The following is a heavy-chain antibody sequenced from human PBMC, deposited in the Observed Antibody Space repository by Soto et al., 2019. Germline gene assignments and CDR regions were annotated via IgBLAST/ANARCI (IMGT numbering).Heavy chain of an antibody. D-gene: IGHD3-10*01. CDR3: ARGGGFGFNWFDP. J-gene: IGHJ5*02. CDR1: GGSFSGHY. CDR2: INHSGST. V-gene: IGHV4-34*01. Sequence: SETLSLTCAVYGGSFSGHYWSWIRQPPGKGLEWIGEINHSGSTNYNPSLKSRVTISVDTSKNQFSLKLSSVTAADTAVYYCARGGGFGFNWFDPWGQGTLVTVSS.